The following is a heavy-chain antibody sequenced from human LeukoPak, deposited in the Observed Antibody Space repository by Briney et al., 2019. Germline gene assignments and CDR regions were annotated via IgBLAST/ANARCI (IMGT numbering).Heavy chain of an antibody. CDR3: AELGITMIGGV. CDR2: VSSSGAGT. D-gene: IGHD3-10*02. CDR1: GFTFSNYA. J-gene: IGHJ6*04. Sequence: GGSLRLSCAASGFTFSNYAMSWVGQAPGKGLEWLSVVSSSGAGTYYADSVKGRFTISRDNFKYTLYLQMNSLRAEDTAVYYCAELGITMIGGVWGKGTTVTISS. V-gene: IGHV3-23*01.